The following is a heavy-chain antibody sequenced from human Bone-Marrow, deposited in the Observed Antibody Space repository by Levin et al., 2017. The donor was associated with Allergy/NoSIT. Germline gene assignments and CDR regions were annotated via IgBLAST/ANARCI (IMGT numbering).Heavy chain of an antibody. CDR1: KFMFDDYG. J-gene: IGHJ3*01. CDR2: ISWNSGKT. D-gene: IGHD1/OR15-1a*01. CDR3: VKSLNTMTIHDGFDF. Sequence: SLKISCATSKFMFDDYGMYWVRQAPGKGLEWVSGISWNSGKTHYADSVKGRFVISRDNAKNSLYPQMNSLRTEDTALYYCVKSLNTMTIHDGFDFWGQGTMVTVSA. V-gene: IGHV3-9*01.